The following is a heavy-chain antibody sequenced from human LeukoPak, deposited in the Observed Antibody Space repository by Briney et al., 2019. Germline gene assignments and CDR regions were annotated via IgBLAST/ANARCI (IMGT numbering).Heavy chain of an antibody. Sequence: SQTLSLTCAISGDSVSSNNAAWNWIRQSPSRGLEWLGRTYYRSKWYSVYALSVKGRITINPDTSKNQFSLKLSSVTAADTAVYYCARGGALWELLVAFDIWGQGTMVTVSS. CDR1: GDSVSSNNAA. J-gene: IGHJ3*02. CDR3: ARGGALWELLVAFDI. D-gene: IGHD1-26*01. CDR2: TYYRSKWYS. V-gene: IGHV6-1*01.